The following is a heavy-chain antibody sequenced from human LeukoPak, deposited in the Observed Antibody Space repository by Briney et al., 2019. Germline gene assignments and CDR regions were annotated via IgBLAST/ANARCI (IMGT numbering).Heavy chain of an antibody. V-gene: IGHV1-69*06. J-gene: IGHJ4*02. CDR2: IIPMFGTA. CDR1: GVTFNNDV. D-gene: IGHD6-13*01. Sequence: ASVKVSCKASGVTFNNDVITWVRHAPGQGLGCMGGIIPMFGTANYAQKVQGRVTITADKSTNTAYMELSSLTSEDTAVYYCALGLGIAAAELDYWGQGTLVTVSS. CDR3: ALGLGIAAAELDY.